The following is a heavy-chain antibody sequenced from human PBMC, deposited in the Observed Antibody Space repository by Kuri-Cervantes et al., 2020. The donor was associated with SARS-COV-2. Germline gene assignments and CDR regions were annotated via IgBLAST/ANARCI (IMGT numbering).Heavy chain of an antibody. V-gene: IGHV3-23*01. CDR2: ITTGGEAP. J-gene: IGHJ6*02. D-gene: IGHD6-6*01. Sequence: ETLSLTCAASGFTFINYAMIWIRQFPGKGLEWVSGITTGGEAPFYPGSVRGRFTLSRDNSKYTVYLQMNSQRSEDTAVYYCAKDPTSLRRQLDGSSNYYGMDVWGQGTTVTVSS. CDR1: GFTFINYA. CDR3: AKDPTSLRRQLDGSSNYYGMDV.